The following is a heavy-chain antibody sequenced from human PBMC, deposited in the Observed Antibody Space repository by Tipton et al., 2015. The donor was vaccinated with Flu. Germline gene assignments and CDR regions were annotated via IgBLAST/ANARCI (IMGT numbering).Heavy chain of an antibody. CDR2: IIPIFGTA. D-gene: IGHD2-15*01. Sequence: QLVQSGAEVKKPGSSVKVSCKASGGTFSSYAISWVRQAPGQGLEWMGGIIPIFGTANYAQKFQGRVTITADESTSTAYMGLSSLRSEDTAVYYCARDSGSTYLSHYGMDAWGQGTTVTVSS. CDR3: ARDSGSTYLSHYGMDA. J-gene: IGHJ6*02. V-gene: IGHV1-69*01. CDR1: GGTFSSYA.